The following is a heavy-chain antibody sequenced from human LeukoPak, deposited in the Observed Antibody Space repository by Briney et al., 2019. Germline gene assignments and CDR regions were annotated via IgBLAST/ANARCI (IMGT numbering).Heavy chain of an antibody. CDR3: ARGPPRWVVAATRFDY. V-gene: IGHV1-69*04. Sequence: SVKVSCKASGGTFSSYAISWVRQAPGQGLEWMGRIIPILGIANYAQKFQGRVTITADKSTSTAYMELSSLRSEDTAVYYCARGPPRWVVAATRFDYWGQGTLVTVSS. CDR2: IIPILGIA. J-gene: IGHJ4*02. CDR1: GGTFSSYA. D-gene: IGHD2-15*01.